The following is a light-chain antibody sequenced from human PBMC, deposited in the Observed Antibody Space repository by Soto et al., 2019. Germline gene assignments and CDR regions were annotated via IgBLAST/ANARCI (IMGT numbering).Light chain of an antibody. Sequence: QSVLTQPPSASGTPGQRVTISCSGSSSNIGSNTVNWNQQLPGTAPKLLIYSNNQRPSGVPDRFSGSKSGTSASLAISGLQSEDEADYYCAAWDDSLKEGVFGGGTKLTVL. CDR3: AAWDDSLKEGV. J-gene: IGLJ3*02. CDR2: SNN. CDR1: SSNIGSNT. V-gene: IGLV1-44*01.